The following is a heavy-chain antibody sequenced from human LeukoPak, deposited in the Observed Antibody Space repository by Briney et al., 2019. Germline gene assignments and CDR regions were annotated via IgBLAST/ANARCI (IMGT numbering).Heavy chain of an antibody. J-gene: IGHJ6*03. D-gene: IGHD2-15*01. Sequence: GGSLRLSCAASGFIFNSYGMHWVRQAPGKGLEWVAFIRYDGSNKYYADSVKGRFTISRDNSKNTLYLQMNSLRAEDTAIYYCAKNGDRGAYCTGGTCYPYFYYYMDVWGKGTTVTI. CDR1: GFIFNSYG. CDR3: AKNGDRGAYCTGGTCYPYFYYYMDV. V-gene: IGHV3-30*02. CDR2: IRYDGSNK.